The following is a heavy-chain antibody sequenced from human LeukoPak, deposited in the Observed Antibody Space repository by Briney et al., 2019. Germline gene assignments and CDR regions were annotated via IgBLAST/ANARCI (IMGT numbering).Heavy chain of an antibody. CDR1: GYTFTGYY. CDR2: INPNSGGT. CDR3: ARLTVAGNFFDY. Sequence: ASVKVSCKASGYTFTGYYMHWVRQAPGQGLEWMGWINPNSGGTNDAQKFQGRVTMTRDTSISTAYMELSRLRSDDTAVYYWARLTVAGNFFDYWGQGTLVTVSS. V-gene: IGHV1-2*02. D-gene: IGHD6-19*01. J-gene: IGHJ4*02.